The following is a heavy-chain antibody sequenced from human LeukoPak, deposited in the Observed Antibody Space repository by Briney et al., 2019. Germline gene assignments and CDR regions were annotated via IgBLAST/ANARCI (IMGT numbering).Heavy chain of an antibody. D-gene: IGHD5-24*01. Sequence: PSETLSLTCTVSGGSISIYYWSWIRQPPGKGLEWIEYIYYSGSTNYNPSLKSRVTISVDTSKNQLSLKLSSVTAADTAVYYCARGGMAIDYWGQGTLVTVSS. CDR3: ARGGMAIDY. CDR2: IYYSGST. V-gene: IGHV4-59*01. J-gene: IGHJ4*02. CDR1: GGSISIYY.